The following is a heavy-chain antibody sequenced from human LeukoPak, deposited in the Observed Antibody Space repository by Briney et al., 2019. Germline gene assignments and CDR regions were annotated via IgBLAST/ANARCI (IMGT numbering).Heavy chain of an antibody. CDR3: ARDPYNGAYSEGYYYYYMDV. D-gene: IGHD1-1*01. J-gene: IGHJ6*03. CDR1: GITFSNYN. V-gene: IGHV3-21*01. CDR2: ITSSSSYT. Sequence: GGSLRLSCAAPGITFSNYNMNWVRQAPGKGLEWISAITSSSSYTFYADSVKGRFAISRDNAQNSLYLQMNSLRVEDTAIYYCARDPYNGAYSEGYYYYYMDVWGKGTTVTVSS.